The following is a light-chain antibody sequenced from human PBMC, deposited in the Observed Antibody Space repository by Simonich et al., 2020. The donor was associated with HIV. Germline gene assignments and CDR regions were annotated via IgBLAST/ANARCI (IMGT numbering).Light chain of an antibody. Sequence: QSVLTQPPSVSASPGQKVTISCSGSSSNIGNNYLSWYQQLPGTAPKLLMYDNNKRPSGIPDRFSGSKSGTSATLGITGLQTGDEADYYCGTWDSSLSAWVFGGGTKLTVL. J-gene: IGLJ2*01. V-gene: IGLV1-51*01. CDR2: DNN. CDR3: GTWDSSLSAWV. CDR1: SSNIGNNY.